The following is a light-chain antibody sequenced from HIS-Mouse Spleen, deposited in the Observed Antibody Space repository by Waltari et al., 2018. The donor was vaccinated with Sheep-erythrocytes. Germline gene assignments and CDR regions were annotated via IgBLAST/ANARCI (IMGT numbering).Light chain of an antibody. CDR3: AAWDDSLNGVV. CDR1: SSTIGSNT. CDR2: SNN. Sequence: QSVLTQPPSASGTPGQRVTISCSGSSSTIGSNTVTWYQQLPGTAPKLLSYSNNQRPSGVPDRFSGSKSGTSASLAISGLQSEDEADYYCAAWDDSLNGVVFGGGTKLTVL. V-gene: IGLV1-44*01. J-gene: IGLJ2*01.